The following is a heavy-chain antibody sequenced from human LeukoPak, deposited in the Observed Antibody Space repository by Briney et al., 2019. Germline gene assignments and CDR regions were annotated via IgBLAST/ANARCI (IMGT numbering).Heavy chain of an antibody. D-gene: IGHD3-22*01. CDR1: GFTFSSYS. J-gene: IGHJ4*02. CDR3: ARVRGYDSSGYSN. CDR2: ISSSSSYI. V-gene: IGHV3-21*01. Sequence: GGSLRLSCAASGFTFSSYSMNWVRQAPRKWLEWVSSISSSSSYIYYADSVKGRFTISRDNAKNSLYLQMNSLRAEDTAVYYCARVRGYDSSGYSNWGQGTLVTVSS.